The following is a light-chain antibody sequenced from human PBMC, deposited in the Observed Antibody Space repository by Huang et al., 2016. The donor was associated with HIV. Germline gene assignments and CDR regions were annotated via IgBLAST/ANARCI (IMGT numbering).Light chain of an antibody. Sequence: EIVLTQSPATLSLSPGERATLSCRASQSVSSYLAWYQQKPGQAPRLLIYDASNRATGIPARFSGSGSGTVFTLTISSLEPEDFAVYYCQQRSNWPSFGGGTKVEIK. CDR1: QSVSSY. CDR3: QQRSNWPS. V-gene: IGKV3-11*01. CDR2: DAS. J-gene: IGKJ4*01.